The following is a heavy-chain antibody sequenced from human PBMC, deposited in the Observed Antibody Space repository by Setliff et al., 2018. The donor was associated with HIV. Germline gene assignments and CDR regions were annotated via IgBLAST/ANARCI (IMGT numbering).Heavy chain of an antibody. CDR3: AKTGYYYDSSGYSDPQYFQH. CDR1: GFTFSTYS. CDR2: ISGSGIGS. Sequence: GGSLRLSCEASGFTFSTYSMNWVRQAPGKGPEWVSAISGSGIGSYYPDSVKSRFTISRDNSKNTLFLQMNSLRAEDTAVYYCAKTGYYYDSSGYSDPQYFQHWGQGTLVTVSS. D-gene: IGHD3-22*01. V-gene: IGHV3-23*01. J-gene: IGHJ1*01.